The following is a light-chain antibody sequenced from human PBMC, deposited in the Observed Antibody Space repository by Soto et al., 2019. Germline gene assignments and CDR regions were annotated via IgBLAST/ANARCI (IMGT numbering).Light chain of an antibody. V-gene: IGKV3-20*01. J-gene: IGKJ2*01. CDR2: GAS. CDR1: QSVSSSY. CDR3: QHYGSSPTP. Sequence: EIVLTQSPGPLSLSPGERATLSCRASQSVSSSYLAWYQQNAGQAPRLLIYGASRRATGIPDRFSGSGSGTDFTLTISRLEPEDVAMYYCQHYGSSPTPFGQGTKVEIK.